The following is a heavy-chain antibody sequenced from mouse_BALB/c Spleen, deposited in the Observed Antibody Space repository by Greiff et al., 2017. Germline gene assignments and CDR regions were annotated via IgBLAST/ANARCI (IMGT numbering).Heavy chain of an antibody. CDR2: ISSGGSYT. CDR3: ARRGLTFYAIDY. Sequence: EVQLVESGGDLVKPGGSLKLSCAASGFTFSSYGMSWVRQTPDKRLEWVATISSGGSYTYYPDSVKGRFTISRDNAKNTLYLQMSSLKSEDTAMYYCARRGLTFYAIDYWGQGTSVTVSS. CDR1: GFTFSSYG. V-gene: IGHV5-6*01. D-gene: IGHD3-1*01. J-gene: IGHJ4*01.